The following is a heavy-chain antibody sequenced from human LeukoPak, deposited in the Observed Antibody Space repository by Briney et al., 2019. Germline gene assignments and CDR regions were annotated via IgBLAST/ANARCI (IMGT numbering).Heavy chain of an antibody. CDR2: INPSGGST. CDR3: ARDLKVPKPAAIRYYYYYMDV. Sequence: ASVKVSCKASGYTFTSYYMHWVRQAPGQGLEWMGIINPSGGSTSYAQKFQGRVTMTRDTSTSTVYMELSSLRSGDTAVYYCARDLKVPKPAAIRYYYYYMDVWGKGTTVTVSS. V-gene: IGHV1-46*01. CDR1: GYTFTSYY. J-gene: IGHJ6*03. D-gene: IGHD2-2*02.